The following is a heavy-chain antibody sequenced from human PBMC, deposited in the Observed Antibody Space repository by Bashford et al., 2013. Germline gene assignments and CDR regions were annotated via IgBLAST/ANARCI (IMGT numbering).Heavy chain of an antibody. CDR2: IFYSGST. Sequence: SETLSLTCTASGGSISGTPYYWAWIRQPPRKGLEWIGSIFYSGSTHYNPSFRSRVTISVDTSKNQFSLNLNSLTAADTAVYYCARNITMIVGITSGSNSFRNDAFDVWGQGTMVTVSS. D-gene: IGHD3-22*01. J-gene: IGHJ3*01. CDR3: ARNITMIVGITSGSNSFRNDAFDV. CDR1: GGSISGTPYY. V-gene: IGHV4-39*01.